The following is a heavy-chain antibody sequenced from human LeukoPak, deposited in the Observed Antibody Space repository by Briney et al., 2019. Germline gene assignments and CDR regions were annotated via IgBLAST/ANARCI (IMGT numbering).Heavy chain of an antibody. Sequence: PSETLSLTCTVSGGSISSYYWSWIRQPPGKGLEWIGYIYYSGSTNYNPSLKSRVTISVDTSKNQFSLKLSSVTAADTAVYYCASLIAVAGTWRVEYYFDYWGQGTLVTASS. J-gene: IGHJ4*02. CDR2: IYYSGST. D-gene: IGHD6-19*01. V-gene: IGHV4-59*01. CDR3: ASLIAVAGTWRVEYYFDY. CDR1: GGSISSYY.